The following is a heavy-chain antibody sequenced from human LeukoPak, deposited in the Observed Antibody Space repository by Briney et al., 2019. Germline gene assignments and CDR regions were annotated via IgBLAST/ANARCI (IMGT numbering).Heavy chain of an antibody. CDR2: IYYSGST. Sequence: SETLSLTCTVSGGSISSSSYYWGWIRQPPGKGLEWIGSIYYSGSTYYNPSLKSRVTISVDTSKNQFSLKLSSVTAADTAVYYCARGRGYSSSWPFDYWGQGTLVTVSS. D-gene: IGHD6-13*01. CDR3: ARGRGYSSSWPFDY. V-gene: IGHV4-39*01. CDR1: GGSISSSSYY. J-gene: IGHJ4*02.